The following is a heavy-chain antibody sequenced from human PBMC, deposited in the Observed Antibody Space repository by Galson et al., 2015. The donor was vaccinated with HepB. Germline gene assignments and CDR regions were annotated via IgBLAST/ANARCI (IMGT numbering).Heavy chain of an antibody. J-gene: IGHJ4*02. CDR1: GFTFSNFA. D-gene: IGHD3-3*01. CDR2: IWHDGTSK. Sequence: SLRLSCAASGFTFSNFAMHWVRQAPGKGLEWVAVIWHDGTSKYYADSVKGRFTISRDNSKNTLYLQMNGLRVEDMAVYYCVRDVGVGVWNGFPYWGQGILVTVSS. CDR3: VRDVGVGVWNGFPY. V-gene: IGHV3-33*01.